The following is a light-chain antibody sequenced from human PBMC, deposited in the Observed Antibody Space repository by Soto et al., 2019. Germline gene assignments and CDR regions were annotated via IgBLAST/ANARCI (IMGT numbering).Light chain of an antibody. V-gene: IGKV3-11*01. CDR2: DAS. CDR3: QQRSSWPPWT. CDR1: QSVGRY. Sequence: EIVLTQSPATLSFSPGERATLSCRASQSVGRYLAWYQQKPGQAPRLLIYDASNRATGIPARFSGSGSGTDFTLTISSLEPEDFVVYYCQQRSSWPPWTFGQGTKLEIK. J-gene: IGKJ2*02.